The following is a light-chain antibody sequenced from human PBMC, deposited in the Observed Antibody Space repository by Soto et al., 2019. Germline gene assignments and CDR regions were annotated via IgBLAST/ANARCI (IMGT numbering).Light chain of an antibody. Sequence: QSVLTQPASVSGSPGQSITISCTGTSSDVGGYNYVSWYQQYPGKAPKLMIYDVRSRPSGVSNRFSGSKSGNTASLAISGLQAEDEADYYCTSYTSSSTLEVVFGGGTKLTVL. J-gene: IGLJ3*02. CDR1: SSDVGGYNY. CDR3: TSYTSSSTLEVV. CDR2: DVR. V-gene: IGLV2-14*01.